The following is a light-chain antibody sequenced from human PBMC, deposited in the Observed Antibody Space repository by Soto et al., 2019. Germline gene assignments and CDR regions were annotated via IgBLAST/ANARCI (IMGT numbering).Light chain of an antibody. CDR2: KAS. CDR3: QHYISYPLT. J-gene: IGKJ4*01. V-gene: IGKV1-5*03. Sequence: DLQMTQSPSTLSASVGDRVIITCRASQSISSWLAWYQQKTGKAPEILIYKASSLQSGVTSRVSGSESGTEFTLNISSLQNDDLETQYCQHYISYPLTFGGGPKVEIK. CDR1: QSISSW.